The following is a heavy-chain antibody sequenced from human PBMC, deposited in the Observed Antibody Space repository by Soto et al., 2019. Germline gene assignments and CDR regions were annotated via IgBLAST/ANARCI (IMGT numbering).Heavy chain of an antibody. D-gene: IGHD4-4*01. CDR2: IWCDGSKK. J-gene: IGHJ6*04. CDR3: ARDRLGTYSYGLDV. V-gene: IGHV3-33*01. Sequence: QMQLVESGGGVVQPGRSLRLSCAASGFTFRSYGIHWVRQAPGKGLEWVALIWCDGSKKYYVDSVKGRFAVSRDNSKNTLYLHMPSLRVEDTAVYYCARDRLGTYSYGLDVWGEGTTVTVSS. CDR1: GFTFRSYG.